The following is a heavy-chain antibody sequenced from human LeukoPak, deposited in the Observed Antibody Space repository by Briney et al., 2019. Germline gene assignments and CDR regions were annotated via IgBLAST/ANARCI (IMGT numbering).Heavy chain of an antibody. J-gene: IGHJ4*02. D-gene: IGHD5-18*01. V-gene: IGHV1-69*06. CDR3: ARARDTAMELPRYFDY. CDR2: IIPIFGTA. Sequence: SVKVSCKASGGTFSSYAISWVRQAPGQGLEWMGGIIPIFGTANYAQKFQGRVTITADKSTSTAYMELSSLRSEDTAVYYCARARDTAMELPRYFDYWGQGTLVTVSS. CDR1: GGTFSSYA.